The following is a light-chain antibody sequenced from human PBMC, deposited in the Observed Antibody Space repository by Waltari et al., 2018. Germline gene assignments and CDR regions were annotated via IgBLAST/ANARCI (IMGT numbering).Light chain of an antibody. CDR1: DIRRKS. J-gene: IGLJ1*01. V-gene: IGLV3-21*04. CDR3: QVWDNTSDHV. CDR2: YDS. Sequence: SYVLAQPHSVSVAPGETARITCGGSDIRRKSVYWYQQKPGQAPRLVIYYDSARPSGIPERFSGSNSGNTSTLTISRVEAGDEADYYCQVWDNTSDHVFGTGTTVTVL.